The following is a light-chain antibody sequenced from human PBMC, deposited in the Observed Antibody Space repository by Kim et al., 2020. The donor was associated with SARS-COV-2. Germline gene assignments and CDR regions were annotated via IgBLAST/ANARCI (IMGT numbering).Light chain of an antibody. J-gene: IGKJ4*01. CDR2: GAS. CDR3: QQYGRSTRT. V-gene: IGKV3-20*01. CDR1: QSVSSSY. Sequence: APEARATLSCTASQSVSSSYLASYPQKPGQAPRLLIYGASSRATVIPDRFSGGGSVTDFTLTISRVEPEDFAVYYCQQYGRSTRTFGGRTEVDIK.